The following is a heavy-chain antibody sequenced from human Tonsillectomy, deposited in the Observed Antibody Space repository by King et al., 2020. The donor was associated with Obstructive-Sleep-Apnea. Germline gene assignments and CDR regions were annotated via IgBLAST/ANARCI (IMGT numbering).Heavy chain of an antibody. V-gene: IGHV3-21*01. CDR1: GFTFSSYS. D-gene: IGHD3-3*01. J-gene: IGHJ6*02. CDR2: ISSSSSYI. Sequence: VQLVESGGGLVKPGGSLRLSCAASGFTFSSYSMNWVRQAPGKGLEWVSSISSSSSYIYYADSVKGRSTIFRDNAKNSLYLQMHSLGAEDTAVYYCAREYYDFWSASVTYYYYGMDVWGQGTTVTVSS. CDR3: AREYYDFWSASVTYYYYGMDV.